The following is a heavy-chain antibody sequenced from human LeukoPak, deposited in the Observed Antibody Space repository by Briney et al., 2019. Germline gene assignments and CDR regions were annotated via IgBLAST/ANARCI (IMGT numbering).Heavy chain of an antibody. D-gene: IGHD5-12*01. CDR2: FYYSGST. Sequence: SETLSLTCAVYGGSFSGYYWSWIRQPPGQGLEWIGNFYYSGSTYYNPSLKSRVTVSVDTSKNQFSLKLSSVTAADTAVYYCASHHSGASPSDAFDIWGQGTTVTVSS. CDR1: GGSFSGYY. V-gene: IGHV4-34*01. J-gene: IGHJ3*02. CDR3: ASHHSGASPSDAFDI.